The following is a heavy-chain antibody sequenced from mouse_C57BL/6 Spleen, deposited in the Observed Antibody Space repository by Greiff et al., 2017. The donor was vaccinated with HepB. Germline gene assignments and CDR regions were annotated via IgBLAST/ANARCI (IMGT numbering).Heavy chain of an antibody. J-gene: IGHJ4*01. D-gene: IGHD1-1*01. CDR3: ARGYYYGSPYAMDY. CDR2: IDPSDSET. Sequence: QVQLKQPGAELVRPGSSVKLSCKASGYTFTSYWMHWVKQRPIQGLEWIGNIDPSDSETHYNQKFKDKATLTVDKSSSTAYMQLSSLTSEDSAVYYCARGYYYGSPYAMDYCGKGTSVTVSS. CDR1: GYTFTSYW. V-gene: IGHV1-52*01.